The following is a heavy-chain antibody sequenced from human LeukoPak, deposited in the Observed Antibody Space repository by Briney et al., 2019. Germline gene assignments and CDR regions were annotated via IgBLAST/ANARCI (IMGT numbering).Heavy chain of an antibody. J-gene: IGHJ4*02. CDR1: GGSISSSSYY. Sequence: SETLSLTCTVSGGSISSSSYYWGWIRQPPGKGLEWIGSIYYSGSTYYNPSLKSRVTISVDTSKNQFSLKLSSVTAADTAVYYCARSGDDSSGYYYWYFDYWGQGTLVTVSS. D-gene: IGHD3-22*01. CDR3: ARSGDDSSGYYYWYFDY. CDR2: IYYSGST. V-gene: IGHV4-39*07.